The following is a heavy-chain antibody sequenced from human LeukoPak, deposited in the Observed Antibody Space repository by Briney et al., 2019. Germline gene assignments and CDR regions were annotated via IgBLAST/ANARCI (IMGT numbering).Heavy chain of an antibody. Sequence: PGGSLRLSCAASGFTFSSYGMHWVRQAPGKGLEWVAVIWYDGSNKYYADSVKGRFTISRDNPKNTLYLQMNSLRAEDTAVYYCARDNGVVVTAIGAFDIWGQGTMVTVSS. CDR1: GFTFSSYG. V-gene: IGHV3-33*01. D-gene: IGHD2-21*02. CDR3: ARDNGVVVTAIGAFDI. CDR2: IWYDGSNK. J-gene: IGHJ3*02.